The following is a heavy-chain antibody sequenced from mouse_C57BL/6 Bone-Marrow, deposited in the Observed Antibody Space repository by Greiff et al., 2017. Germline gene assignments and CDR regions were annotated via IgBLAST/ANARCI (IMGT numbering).Heavy chain of an antibody. CDR1: GFTFSSYG. Sequence: EVMLVESGGDLVKPGGSLKLSCAASGFTFSSYGMSWVRQTPDKRLEWVATISSGGSYTYYPDSVKGRFTISRDNDKNTLYLQMSSLKSEDTAMYYCLNSDYFDYSGQGTTLTVSS. CDR2: ISSGGSYT. J-gene: IGHJ2*01. V-gene: IGHV5-6*01. CDR3: LNSDYFDY. D-gene: IGHD1-3*01.